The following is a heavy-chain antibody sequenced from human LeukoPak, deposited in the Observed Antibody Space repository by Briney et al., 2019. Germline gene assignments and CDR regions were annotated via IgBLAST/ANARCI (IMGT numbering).Heavy chain of an antibody. D-gene: IGHD3-3*01. Sequence: GGSLRLSCAASGFTFSSYAMSWVRQAPGKGLEWVSSISGSGGSTYYADSVKGRFTIPRDNSKNTLYLQMNSLRGEDTAVYYCAKEYDFWANNWFDPWGQGTLVTVSS. J-gene: IGHJ5*02. CDR2: ISGSGGST. CDR1: GFTFSSYA. CDR3: AKEYDFWANNWFDP. V-gene: IGHV3-23*01.